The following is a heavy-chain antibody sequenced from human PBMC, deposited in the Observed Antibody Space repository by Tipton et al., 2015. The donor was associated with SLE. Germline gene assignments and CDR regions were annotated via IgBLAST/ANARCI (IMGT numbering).Heavy chain of an antibody. J-gene: IGHJ4*02. CDR2: ISSSSSYI. Sequence: QLVQSGGGLVKPGGSLRLSCAASGFTFSSYSMNWVRQAPGKGLEWVSSISSSSSYIYYADSVKGRFTISRDNAKNSLYLQMNSLRAEDTAVYYCARDGYSGYGPEDYWGQGTLVTVSS. D-gene: IGHD5-12*01. CDR3: ARDGYSGYGPEDY. CDR1: GFTFSSYS. V-gene: IGHV3-21*01.